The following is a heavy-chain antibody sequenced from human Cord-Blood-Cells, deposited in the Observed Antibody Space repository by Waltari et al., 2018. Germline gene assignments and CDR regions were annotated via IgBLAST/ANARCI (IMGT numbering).Heavy chain of an antibody. CDR2: INAGKGNT. J-gene: IGHJ5*02. D-gene: IGHD1-20*01. Sequence: QVQLVQSGAEVKKPGASVKVSCKASGYTFTSYAMHWLRQTPGQRLEWMGCINAGKGNTKYSQKFQCRVTVTRDTSASTAYMELSSLRTEDTAVYYCARPYNLNTNWFDPWGQGTLVTVSS. CDR1: GYTFTSYA. V-gene: IGHV1-3*01. CDR3: ARPYNLNTNWFDP.